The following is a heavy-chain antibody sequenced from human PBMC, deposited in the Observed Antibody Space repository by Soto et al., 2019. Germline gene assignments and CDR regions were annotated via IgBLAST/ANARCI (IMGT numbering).Heavy chain of an antibody. D-gene: IGHD6-19*01. J-gene: IGHJ4*02. CDR1: GGSFSDFY. CDR2: INHSGST. CDR3: GPRGAVADPRGY. Sequence: QVQLQQWGAGLLKPSETLSLTCAVYGGSFSDFYWTWIRQLPGKGLEWIGEINHSGSTNYNPSLKRRVAISVATPKNQFSLNLRSVTAADTAVYYCGPRGAVADPRGYWGQGTLVTVSS. V-gene: IGHV4-34*01.